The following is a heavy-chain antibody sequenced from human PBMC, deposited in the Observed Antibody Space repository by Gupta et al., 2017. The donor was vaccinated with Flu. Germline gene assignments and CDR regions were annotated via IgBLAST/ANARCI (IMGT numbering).Heavy chain of an antibody. Sequence: EVQLVESGGGLVQPGGSLRLSCAAPGFTFSSYEMNWVRQAPGKGLEWVSYISSSGSTIYYADSVKGRFTISRDNAKNSLYLQMNSLRAEDTAVYYCARDSSSSLGIDYWGQGTLVTVSS. CDR1: GFTFSSYE. CDR2: ISSSGSTI. D-gene: IGHD6-6*01. V-gene: IGHV3-48*03. CDR3: ARDSSSSLGIDY. J-gene: IGHJ4*02.